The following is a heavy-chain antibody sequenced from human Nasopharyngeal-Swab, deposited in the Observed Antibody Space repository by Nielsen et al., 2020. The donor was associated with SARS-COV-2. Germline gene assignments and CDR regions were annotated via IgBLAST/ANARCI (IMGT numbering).Heavy chain of an antibody. V-gene: IGHV7-4-1*02. D-gene: IGHD3-22*01. CDR2: INTNTGNP. CDR1: GYTFTSYA. J-gene: IGHJ4*02. Sequence: ASVKVSCKASGYTFTSYAMNWVRQAPGQGLEWMGWINTNTGNPTYAQGFTGRFVFSLDTSVSTAYLQISSLKAEDTAVYYCARPGHYDSSGYYGDFDYWGQGTLVTVSS. CDR3: ARPGHYDSSGYYGDFDY.